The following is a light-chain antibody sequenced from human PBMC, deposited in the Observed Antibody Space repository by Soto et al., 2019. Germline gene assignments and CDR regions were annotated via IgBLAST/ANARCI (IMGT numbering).Light chain of an antibody. J-gene: IGKJ3*01. Sequence: EIVLTQSPDTLSLSPGEIATLSCRASQSISSTYLAWFQQKPGQTPRLLISGASSRATGIPQRFSGSGSGTDFTLTISRLEPEDFAVYWCQLYGSSPLFTFGPGTKVDIK. CDR2: GAS. CDR3: QLYGSSPLFT. CDR1: QSISSTY. V-gene: IGKV3-20*01.